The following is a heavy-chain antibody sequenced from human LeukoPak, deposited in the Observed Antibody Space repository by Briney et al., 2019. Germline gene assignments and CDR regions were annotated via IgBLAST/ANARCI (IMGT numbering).Heavy chain of an antibody. V-gene: IGHV6-1*01. CDR3: VRGHRGTMDY. CDR1: GDSVSSNSAA. D-gene: IGHD3-3*01. CDR2: TYYRSKWNN. Sequence: SQTLSLTCAISGDSVSSNSAAWNWVRQSPSRGLEWLGRTYYRSKWNNNYAVTVKSRITINPDTSKNQFSLQLNSVIPEDTAVYYCVRGHRGTMDYWGQGTLVTVSS. J-gene: IGHJ4*02.